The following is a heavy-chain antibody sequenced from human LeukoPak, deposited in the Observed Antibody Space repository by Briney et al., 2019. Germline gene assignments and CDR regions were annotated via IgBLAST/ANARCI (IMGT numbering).Heavy chain of an antibody. J-gene: IGHJ4*02. Sequence: SVKVSCKASGGTFSSYAISWVRQAPGQGLEWMGRIIPILGIANYAQKFQGRVTITADKSTSTAYMELSSLRSEDTAVYYCARDRRYYDSSGYFAPGDYWGQGTLVTVSS. D-gene: IGHD3-22*01. V-gene: IGHV1-69*04. CDR3: ARDRRYYDSSGYFAPGDY. CDR1: GGTFSSYA. CDR2: IIPILGIA.